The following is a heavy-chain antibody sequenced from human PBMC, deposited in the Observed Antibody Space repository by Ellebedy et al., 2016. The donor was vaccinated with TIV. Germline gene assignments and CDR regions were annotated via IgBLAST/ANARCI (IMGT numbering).Heavy chain of an antibody. Sequence: SETLSLTCTVPGGSLSSSPYYWGWIRQSPGKGLEWIGTVYYSGNTYYNPSLKSRVTISVDTSMNRFSLELNSVTAADTAVYYCARNVLIFTFDKWYSDLWGRGTLVTVSS. CDR2: VYYSGNT. V-gene: IGHV4-39*01. J-gene: IGHJ2*01. CDR1: GGSLSSSPYY. CDR3: ARNVLIFTFDKWYSDL. D-gene: IGHD3/OR15-3a*01.